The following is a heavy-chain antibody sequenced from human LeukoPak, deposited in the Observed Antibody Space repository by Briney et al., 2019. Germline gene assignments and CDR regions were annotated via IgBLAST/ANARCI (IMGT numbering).Heavy chain of an antibody. CDR2: ISGSGGST. J-gene: IGHJ6*03. CDR1: GFTFNNYA. CDR3: AKDGYYDFWSGYNYYMDV. V-gene: IGHV3-23*01. Sequence: GGSLRLSCAASGFTFNNYAMSWVRQAPGKGLEWVSAISGSGGSTYYADSVKGRFTISRDNSKNTLYLQMNSLRAEDTAVYYCAKDGYYDFWSGYNYYMDVWGKGTTVTVSS. D-gene: IGHD3-3*01.